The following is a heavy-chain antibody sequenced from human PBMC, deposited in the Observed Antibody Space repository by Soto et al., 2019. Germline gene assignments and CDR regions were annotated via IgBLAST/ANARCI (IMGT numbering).Heavy chain of an antibody. Sequence: PSETLSLTCTVSGGSVNSDSRYWSWIRQPPGKGLEWIGHMFYSGSTNYNPSLKSRVTISGDTSKNQFSLKLSSVTAADTAVYYCARLVRSLHFDYWGQGTPVT. CDR3: ARLVRSLHFDY. CDR1: GGSVNSDSRY. D-gene: IGHD2-8*02. V-gene: IGHV4-61*01. J-gene: IGHJ4*02. CDR2: MFYSGST.